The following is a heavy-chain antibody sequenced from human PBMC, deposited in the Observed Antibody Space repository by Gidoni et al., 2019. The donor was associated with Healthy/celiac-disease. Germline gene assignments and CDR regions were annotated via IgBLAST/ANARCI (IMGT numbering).Heavy chain of an antibody. CDR1: GFTFSNAW. CDR2: IKSKTDGGTT. D-gene: IGHD3-10*01. Sequence: EVQLVESGGGLVKPGGSLRLSCAASGFTFSNAWMNWVRQAPGKGLECVGRIKSKTDGGTTDYAAPVKGRFTISRDDSKNTLYLQMNSLKTEDTAVYYCTTDYYGSGSAPDAFDIWGQGTMVTVSS. V-gene: IGHV3-15*07. J-gene: IGHJ3*02. CDR3: TTDYYGSGSAPDAFDI.